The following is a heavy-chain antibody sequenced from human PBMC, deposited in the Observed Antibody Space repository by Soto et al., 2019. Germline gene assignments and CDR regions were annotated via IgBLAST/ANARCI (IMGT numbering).Heavy chain of an antibody. CDR1: GFTFSDYY. J-gene: IGHJ4*02. CDR3: AKTVWDSSGIDY. Sequence: GGSLRLSCAASGFTFSDYYMSWIRQAPGKGLEWVSYISSSSSYTNYADSVKGRFTISRDNSKNTLYLQMNSLRAEDTAVYYCAKTVWDSSGIDYWGPGTLVNVSS. V-gene: IGHV3-11*03. CDR2: ISSSSSYT. D-gene: IGHD3-22*01.